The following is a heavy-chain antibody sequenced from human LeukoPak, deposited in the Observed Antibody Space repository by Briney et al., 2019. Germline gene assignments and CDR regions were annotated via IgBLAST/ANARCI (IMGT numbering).Heavy chain of an antibody. J-gene: IGHJ4*02. Sequence: GGPLRLSCAASGFTFSSYSMNWVRQAPGKGLEWVSYISSSSSTIYYADSVKGRFTISRDNAKNSLYLQMNSLRAEDTAVYYCARGRRYYDYVWGSYREIDYWGQGTLVTVSS. V-gene: IGHV3-48*01. CDR1: GFTFSSYS. CDR3: ARGRRYYDYVWGSYREIDY. D-gene: IGHD3-16*02. CDR2: ISSSSSTI.